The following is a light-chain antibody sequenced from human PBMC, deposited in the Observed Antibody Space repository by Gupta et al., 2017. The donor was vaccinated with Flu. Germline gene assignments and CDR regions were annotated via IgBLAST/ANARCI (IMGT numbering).Light chain of an antibody. J-gene: IGKJ2*03. Sequence: DIVMIHSLESLAVSPGERATITCRSSQSVLYNSNNKNYLAWYQQKPGQAPKLLIYWASTRESGVPDRFRGSGSVTDFTLTISSLQAEDLALYYCQQYYSSPYSFGQGTKLEIK. CDR2: WAS. V-gene: IGKV4-1*01. CDR3: QQYYSSPYS. CDR1: QSVLYNSNNKNY.